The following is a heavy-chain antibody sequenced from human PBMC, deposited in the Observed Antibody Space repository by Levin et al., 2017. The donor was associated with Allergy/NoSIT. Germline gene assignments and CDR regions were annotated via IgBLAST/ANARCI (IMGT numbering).Heavy chain of an antibody. Sequence: GGSLRLSCAASGFTFSSYGMSWVRQAPGKGLEWVSAIGSSGDTTYYADSVKGRFTISRDNSKNTLYLQMNSLRAEDTAVYYCAKIIASATSYWGQGTLVTVSP. CDR1: GFTFSSYG. V-gene: IGHV3-23*01. J-gene: IGHJ4*02. D-gene: IGHD6-25*01. CDR3: AKIIASATSY. CDR2: IGSSGDTT.